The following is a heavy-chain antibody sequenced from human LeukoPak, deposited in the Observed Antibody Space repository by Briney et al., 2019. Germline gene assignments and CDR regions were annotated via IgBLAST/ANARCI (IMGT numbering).Heavy chain of an antibody. CDR3: ARQLGDRLLFDY. D-gene: IGHD2-21*01. Sequence: WETLFLTFTVSGRSISSSSYYWGWIRQPPGKGLDWLGSIHYSGSTHYNSSLKSRVTISLDTSRNQFSLKLSSVTAADTAVYYCARQLGDRLLFDYWGQGTLVTVSS. CDR2: IHYSGST. J-gene: IGHJ4*02. V-gene: IGHV4-39*07. CDR1: GRSISSSSYY.